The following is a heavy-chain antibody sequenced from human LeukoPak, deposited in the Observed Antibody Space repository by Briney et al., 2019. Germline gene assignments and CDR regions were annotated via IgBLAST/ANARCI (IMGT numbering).Heavy chain of an antibody. CDR1: GGSISSSSYY. V-gene: IGHV4-39*01. J-gene: IGHJ3*02. Sequence: SETLSLTCTVSGGSISSSSYYWGWIRQPPGKGLEWIGSIYYSGSTYYNPSLKSRVTISVDTSKNQFSLKLSSVTAADTAVYYCARIERYYYDSSGYSGAFDIWGQGTMVTVSS. CDR2: IYYSGST. D-gene: IGHD3-22*01. CDR3: ARIERYYYDSSGYSGAFDI.